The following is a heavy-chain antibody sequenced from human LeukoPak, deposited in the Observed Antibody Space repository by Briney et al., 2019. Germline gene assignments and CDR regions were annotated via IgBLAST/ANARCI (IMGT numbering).Heavy chain of an antibody. V-gene: IGHV1-69-2*01. CDR2: VDPEDGET. CDR3: ATPGAHYDSSGYYDC. J-gene: IGHJ4*02. D-gene: IGHD3-22*01. Sequence: ASVKISCKVSGYTFTDYYMHWVQQAPGKGLEWMGLVDPEDGETIYAEKFQGRVTITADTSTDTAYMELSSLRSEDTAVYYCATPGAHYDSSGYYDCWGQGTLVTVSS. CDR1: GYTFTDYY.